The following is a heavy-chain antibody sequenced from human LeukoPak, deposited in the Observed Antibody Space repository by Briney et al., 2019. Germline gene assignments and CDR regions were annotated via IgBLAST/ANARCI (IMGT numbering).Heavy chain of an antibody. D-gene: IGHD1-26*01. CDR2: INVSGGST. CDR1: GYTFTDYF. J-gene: IGHJ4*02. Sequence: ASVKVSCKAFGYTFTDYFIHWVRQAPRLGLEWMGVINVSGGSTTYSQNFQDRITLTRDTSTSTAYMELSSLTYEDLAIYYCVRVRETGSFYRAFDYWAREPWSPSPQ. CDR3: VRVRETGSFYRAFDY. V-gene: IGHV1-46*01.